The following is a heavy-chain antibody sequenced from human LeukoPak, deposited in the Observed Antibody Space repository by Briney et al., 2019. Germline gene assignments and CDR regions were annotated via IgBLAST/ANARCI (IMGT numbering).Heavy chain of an antibody. D-gene: IGHD3-10*01. CDR3: ARDLTMVRGVIYYYYGMDV. CDR1: GFTFSSNY. Sequence: GGSLRLSCAASGFTFSSNYMSWVRQAPGKGLEWVSVIYSGGSTYYADSVKGRFTISRDNSKNTLYLQMNSLRAEDTAVYYCARDLTMVRGVIYYYYGMDVWGQGTTVTVSS. J-gene: IGHJ6*02. V-gene: IGHV3-66*01. CDR2: IYSGGST.